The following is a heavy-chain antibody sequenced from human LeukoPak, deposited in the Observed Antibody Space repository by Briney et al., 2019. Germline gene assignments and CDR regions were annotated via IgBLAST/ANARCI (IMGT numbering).Heavy chain of an antibody. Sequence: GGSLRLSCAASGFTFSSYAMHWVRQAPGKGLEWVAVISYDGSNKYYADFVKGRFTISRDNSKNTLYLQMNSLRAEDTAVYYCARDYYDSSGYYYSRFDYWGQGTLVTVSS. CDR3: ARDYYDSSGYYYSRFDY. CDR1: GFTFSSYA. D-gene: IGHD3-22*01. V-gene: IGHV3-30*04. J-gene: IGHJ4*02. CDR2: ISYDGSNK.